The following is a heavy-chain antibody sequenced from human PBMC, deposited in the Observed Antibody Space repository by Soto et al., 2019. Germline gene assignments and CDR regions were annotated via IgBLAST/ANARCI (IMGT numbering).Heavy chain of an antibody. CDR2: INHSGST. CDR3: ARGKATAVAGTIPWVGWHFDD. D-gene: IGHD6-19*01. Sequence: PSETLSLTCAVYGGSFSGYYWSWIRQPPGKGLEWIGEINHSGSTNYNPSLKSRVTISVDTSKNQFSLKLSSVTAADTAVYHCARGKATAVAGTIPWVGWHFDDWGQGTLVTVTS. V-gene: IGHV4-34*01. CDR1: GGSFSGYY. J-gene: IGHJ4*02.